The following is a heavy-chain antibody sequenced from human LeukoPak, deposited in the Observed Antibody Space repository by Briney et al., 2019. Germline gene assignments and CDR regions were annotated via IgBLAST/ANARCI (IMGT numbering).Heavy chain of an antibody. CDR2: IRYDGSDK. D-gene: IGHD4-23*01. Sequence: GGSLRLSCAASGFTFVSYGMHWVRQAPGKGLEWVTFIRYDGSDKDYADSVKGRFTISRDNSENTLYLQMNSLRREDTAVYYCAKDAHFPYGGKRDYYFDYWGQGTLVTVSS. CDR3: AKDAHFPYGGKRDYYFDY. V-gene: IGHV3-30*02. J-gene: IGHJ4*02. CDR1: GFTFVSYG.